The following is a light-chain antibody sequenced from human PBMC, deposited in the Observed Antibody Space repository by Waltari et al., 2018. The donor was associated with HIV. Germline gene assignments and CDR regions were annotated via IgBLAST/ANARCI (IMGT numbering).Light chain of an antibody. Sequence: EIILTQSPATLSVSPVDTATLSCRASQSISSSLAWYQHKPGQAPRLLIYDASKRATGIPARFSGSGSGTDFTLTVSRLEPEDFAVYYCQQRSNWPSITFGQGTRLEIK. J-gene: IGKJ5*01. CDR1: QSISSS. V-gene: IGKV3-11*01. CDR2: DAS. CDR3: QQRSNWPSIT.